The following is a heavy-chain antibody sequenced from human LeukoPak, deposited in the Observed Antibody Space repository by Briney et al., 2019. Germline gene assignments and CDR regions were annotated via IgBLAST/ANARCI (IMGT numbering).Heavy chain of an antibody. CDR2: IIPIFGTA. V-gene: IGHV1-69*05. CDR1: GGTFSSYA. CDR3: ARGYSGSHTVFDY. Sequence: LVASVKVSCKASGGTFSSYAISWVRQAPGQGLEWMGGIIPIFGTANYAQKFQGRVTITTDESTSTAYMELSSLRSEDTAVYYCARGYSGSHTVFDYWGQGTLVTVSS. D-gene: IGHD1-26*01. J-gene: IGHJ4*02.